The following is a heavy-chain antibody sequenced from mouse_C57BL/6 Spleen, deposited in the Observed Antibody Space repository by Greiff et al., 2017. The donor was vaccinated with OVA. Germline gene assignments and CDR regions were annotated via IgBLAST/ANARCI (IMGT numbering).Heavy chain of an antibody. Sequence: DVKLVESGGGLVQPGGSLSLSCAASGFTFTDYYMSWVRQPPGKALEWLGFIRNKANGYTTEYSASVKGRFTISRDNSQSILYLQMNALRAEDSATYYCARYHWDDYAMDYWGQGTSVTVSS. D-gene: IGHD4-1*01. CDR1: GFTFTDYY. V-gene: IGHV7-3*01. J-gene: IGHJ4*01. CDR3: ARYHWDDYAMDY. CDR2: IRNKANGYTT.